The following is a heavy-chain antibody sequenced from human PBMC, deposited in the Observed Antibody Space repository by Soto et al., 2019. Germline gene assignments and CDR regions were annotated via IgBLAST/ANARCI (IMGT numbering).Heavy chain of an antibody. V-gene: IGHV1-3*01. CDR1: GYTFTGEP. J-gene: IGHJ4*02. Sequence: QVHLVQSGAEVKKPGASVKVSCKASGYTFTGEPMHWVRQAPGQSLEWMGWIHAGSGKTTDSQRFQDRVTITRDTSADTAYMELNSLTFEDTAVYYCARDRDWTFDYLGQGTLVTVSS. CDR3: ARDRDWTFDY. CDR2: IHAGSGKT. D-gene: IGHD1-1*01.